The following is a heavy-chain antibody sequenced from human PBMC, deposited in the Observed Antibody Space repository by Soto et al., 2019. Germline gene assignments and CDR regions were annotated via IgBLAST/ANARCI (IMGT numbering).Heavy chain of an antibody. D-gene: IGHD2-8*01. J-gene: IGHJ4*02. CDR2: IYSGGST. Sequence: PGRSMRLSCTSSGFNDSSNYMSWVRHATGKGLEWVSLIYSGGSTYYADSVKGRFTISRDSSKNTLYLQMISLRAEDTAVYYCARVECSNGVCYAAYWGQGTLVTVSS. V-gene: IGHV3-53*01. CDR3: ARVECSNGVCYAAY. CDR1: GFNDSSNY.